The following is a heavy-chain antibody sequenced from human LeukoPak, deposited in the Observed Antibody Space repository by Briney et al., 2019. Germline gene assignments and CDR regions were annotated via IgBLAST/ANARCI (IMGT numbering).Heavy chain of an antibody. J-gene: IGHJ3*02. V-gene: IGHV4-59*01. CDR2: IYSSGST. CDR1: GGSFSSYF. D-gene: IGHD5-18*01. Sequence: SETLSLTCAVSGGSFSSYFWSWIRQPPGKGLEWIGYIYSSGSTNYNPSLKSRVSISADTSKNEFSLKLRSVTAADTAVCFCAGGDTSFVPDAFDIWGQGSKVTVSS. CDR3: AGGDTSFVPDAFDI.